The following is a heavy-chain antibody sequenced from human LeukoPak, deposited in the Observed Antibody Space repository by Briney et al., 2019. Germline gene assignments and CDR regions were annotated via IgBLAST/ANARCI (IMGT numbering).Heavy chain of an antibody. CDR2: INPSGGRT. CDR1: GDTFTSYY. CDR3: ARGQPSYYDILTGYQN. Sequence: ASVKVSCKASGDTFTSYYMHWVRQAPGQGLEGMGIINPSGGRTSSAQKFQGRVTITADTSTSTAYMELSSLRSEDTAVYYCARGQPSYYDILTGYQNWGQGTLVTVSS. V-gene: IGHV1-46*01. D-gene: IGHD3-9*01. J-gene: IGHJ4*02.